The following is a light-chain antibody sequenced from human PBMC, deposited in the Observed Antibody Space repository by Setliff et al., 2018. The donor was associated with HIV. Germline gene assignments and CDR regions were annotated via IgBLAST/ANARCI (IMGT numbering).Light chain of an antibody. J-gene: IGLJ1*01. CDR2: EVT. CDR1: SSDVGDYNY. CDR3: CSYTSSNSYV. V-gene: IGLV2-8*01. Sequence: LTQPPSASGSPGQSVTISCTGTSSDVGDYNYVAWYQQHPGKAPKLMIYEVTRRPSGVPDRFSGSKSGNTASLTVSGLQAEDEADYFCCSYTSSNSYVFGTGTKVTVL.